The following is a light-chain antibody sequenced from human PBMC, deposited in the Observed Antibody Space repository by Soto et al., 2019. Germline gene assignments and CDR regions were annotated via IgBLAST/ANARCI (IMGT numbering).Light chain of an antibody. J-gene: IGLJ2*01. CDR1: SSDVGSYNL. Sequence: QSALTQPASVSGSPGQSITISCTGTSSDVGSYNLVSWYQQHPGKDPKLMIYEGSKRPSGVSNRFSGSKSGNTASLTISGLQADDEAVYYCCSYAGSSSHVVFGGGTKLTVL. V-gene: IGLV2-23*01. CDR2: EGS. CDR3: CSYAGSSSHVV.